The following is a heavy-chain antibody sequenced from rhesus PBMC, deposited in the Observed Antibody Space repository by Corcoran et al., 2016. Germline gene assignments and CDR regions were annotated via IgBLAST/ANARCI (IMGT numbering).Heavy chain of an antibody. Sequence: QVQLQESGPGLVTPSETPSLTCDVSGGSISSRSWGSWIRQPPGKGLEWIGGIYSNSESTNYNPSLKSRVTISKDTSKNQFSLKLSSVTAADTAVYYCAKWGSWSSGVYGLDSWGQGVVVTVSS. CDR1: GGSISSRSWG. V-gene: IGHV4S12*01. CDR2: IYSNSEST. CDR3: AKWGSWSSGVYGLDS. J-gene: IGHJ6*01. D-gene: IGHD6-13*01.